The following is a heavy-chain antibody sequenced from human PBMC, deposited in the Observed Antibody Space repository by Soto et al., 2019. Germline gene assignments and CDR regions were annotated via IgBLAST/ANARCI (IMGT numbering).Heavy chain of an antibody. J-gene: IGHJ4*02. CDR3: ASSLGVLPRLDY. CDR1: GFSVTTYR. D-gene: IGHD2-8*01. CDR2: IYGGGST. V-gene: IGHV3-53*04. Sequence: GGSLRLSCAASGFSVTTYRMSWVRQAPGKGLEWVSVIYGGGSTVYAASVKGRFTISRHNSKNTLYLQMNSLRAEDTAVYYCASSLGVLPRLDYWGQGTLVTVSS.